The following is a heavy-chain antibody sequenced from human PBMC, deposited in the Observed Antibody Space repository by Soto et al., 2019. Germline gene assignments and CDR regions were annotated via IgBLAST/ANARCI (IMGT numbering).Heavy chain of an antibody. CDR2: IYYSGST. J-gene: IGHJ3*02. Sequence: SETLSLTCTVSGGSISSGDYYWSWIRQPPGKGLEWIGYIYYSGSTYYNPSLKSRVTISVDTSKNQFSLKLSSVTAADTAVYYCAREVVITSGGAFDIWGQGTMVTVSS. V-gene: IGHV4-30-4*02. CDR1: GGSISSGDYY. D-gene: IGHD3-22*01. CDR3: AREVVITSGGAFDI.